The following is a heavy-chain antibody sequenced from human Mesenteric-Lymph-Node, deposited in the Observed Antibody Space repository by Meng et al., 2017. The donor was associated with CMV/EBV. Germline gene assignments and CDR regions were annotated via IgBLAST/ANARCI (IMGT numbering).Heavy chain of an antibody. D-gene: IGHD2-2*02. Sequence: GGSLRLSCKGSGYSFTSYWIGWVRQMPGKGLEWMGIIYPGDSDTRYSPSFQGQVTISADKSISTAYLQWSSLKASDTAMYYCARGSCSSTNCYNYYGMDVWGQGTTVTVSS. CDR1: GYSFTSYW. CDR3: ARGSCSSTNCYNYYGMDV. V-gene: IGHV5-51*01. J-gene: IGHJ6*02. CDR2: IYPGDSDT.